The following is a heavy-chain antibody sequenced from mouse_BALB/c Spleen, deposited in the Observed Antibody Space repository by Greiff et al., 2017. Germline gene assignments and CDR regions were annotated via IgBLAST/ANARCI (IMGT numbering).Heavy chain of an antibody. V-gene: IGHV5-17*02. CDR1: GFTFSSFG. J-gene: IGHJ2*01. Sequence: EVMVVASGGGLVQPGGSRTLSCAASGFTFSSFGMHWVRQAPEKGLEWVAYISSGSSTIYYTDTVKGRFANPRDNPKNTMFLHVTSLMSEDTAMYYCAGADPDYRGQGTTLTVTS. CDR3: AGADPDY. CDR2: ISSGSSTI.